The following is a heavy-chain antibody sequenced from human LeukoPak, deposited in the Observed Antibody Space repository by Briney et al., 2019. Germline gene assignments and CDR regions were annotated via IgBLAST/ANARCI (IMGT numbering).Heavy chain of an antibody. CDR3: AKGVGYCSGGSCQQFDY. CDR1: GFTFSSYA. CDR2: ISGSRSYT. J-gene: IGHJ4*02. V-gene: IGHV3-23*01. D-gene: IGHD2-15*01. Sequence: GGSLRLSCAASGFTFSSYAMSWVRQAPGKGLEWVSAISGSRSYTYYADSVKGRITISRDNSKNTLYLQMNSLRAEDTAVYYCAKGVGYCSGGSCQQFDYWGQGTLVTVSS.